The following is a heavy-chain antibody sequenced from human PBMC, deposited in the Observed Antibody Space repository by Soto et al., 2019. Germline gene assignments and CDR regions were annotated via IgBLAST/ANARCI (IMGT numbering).Heavy chain of an antibody. CDR1: GYTFSGYD. J-gene: IGHJ6*02. D-gene: IGHD3-16*01. CDR3: APATELRYGEWAVHRGVKYAKDV. Sequence: QVQLVQSGAEVKKPGASVRVSCKASGYTFSGYDINWVRQATGQGLEWMGWVSHDSGITGYAGIFQGRVHMTWDRSTTSTYIDQSSLTSEDSAVYDGAPATELRYGEWAVHRGVKYAKDVWGQGAPVTVAS. V-gene: IGHV1-8*01. CDR2: VSHDSGIT.